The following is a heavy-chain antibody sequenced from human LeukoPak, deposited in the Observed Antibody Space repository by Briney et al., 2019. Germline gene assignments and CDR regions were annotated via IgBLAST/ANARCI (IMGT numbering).Heavy chain of an antibody. CDR1: GFTLSSYW. CDR2: INSDGSST. V-gene: IGHV3-74*01. D-gene: IGHD5-18*01. Sequence: QTGGSLRLSCAASGFTLSSYWMHWVRQAPGKGLVWVSRINSDGSSTSYADSVKGRFTISRDNAKNTLYLQMNSLRAEDTAVYYCAREKGHSYGISGYYFDYWGQGTLVTVSS. J-gene: IGHJ4*02. CDR3: AREKGHSYGISGYYFDY.